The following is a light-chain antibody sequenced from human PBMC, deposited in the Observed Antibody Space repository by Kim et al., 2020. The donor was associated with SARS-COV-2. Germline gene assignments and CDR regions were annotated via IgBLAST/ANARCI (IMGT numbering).Light chain of an antibody. CDR3: QHYIRFPYT. CDR1: QTISTW. CDR2: LAS. V-gene: IGKV1-5*03. Sequence: SASVGDRVTITCRASQTISTWLAWYQQNPGKAPKLLVYLASTLESGVPSRFSGSGSGTEFTLTIDSLQPDDFATYYCQHYIRFPYTFGQGTKLEI. J-gene: IGKJ2*01.